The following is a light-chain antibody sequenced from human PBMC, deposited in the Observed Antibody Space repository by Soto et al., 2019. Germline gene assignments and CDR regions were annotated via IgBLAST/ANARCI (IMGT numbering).Light chain of an antibody. J-gene: IGKJ4*01. V-gene: IGKV3-15*01. CDR2: RTS. CDR1: QSISSN. Sequence: IVMTQSPATLSVSPGERATLSCRASQSISSNLAWYQQKPGQAPRLLMFRTSSRATGFPARFSGSGSGTEFNLTISSLQSEDFGVYYCQQYTNWPRATFGGGTKVDIK. CDR3: QQYTNWPRAT.